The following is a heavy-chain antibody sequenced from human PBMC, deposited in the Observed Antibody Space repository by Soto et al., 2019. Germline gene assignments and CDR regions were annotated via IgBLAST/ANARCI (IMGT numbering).Heavy chain of an antibody. CDR1: GGSISSYY. CDR2: IYHSGST. J-gene: IGHJ5*02. Sequence: SETLSLTCTVSGGSISSYYWTWIRQPPGKGLEWIGYIYHSGSTFYNPSLKSRVTISVDTSKNKFSLELSSVTAADTAVYYCARDSRWLRFRSGIDPWGQGTLVTVSS. D-gene: IGHD5-12*01. V-gene: IGHV4-59*12. CDR3: ARDSRWLRFRSGIDP.